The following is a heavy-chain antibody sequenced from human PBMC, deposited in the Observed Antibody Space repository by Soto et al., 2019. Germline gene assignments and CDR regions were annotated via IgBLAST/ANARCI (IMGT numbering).Heavy chain of an antibody. Sequence: PSGPLSLTGTVSGCSISSYYWSWIRQPAGRGLEWIGRIWTSGSTNYNPSLKRRVTMSVDTSTNQFSLKLSSVTAADTAVYYCAISSVRGVLTYYWGQGTL. D-gene: IGHD3-10*01. CDR2: IWTSGST. CDR1: GCSISSYY. J-gene: IGHJ4*02. V-gene: IGHV4-4*07. CDR3: AISSVRGVLTYY.